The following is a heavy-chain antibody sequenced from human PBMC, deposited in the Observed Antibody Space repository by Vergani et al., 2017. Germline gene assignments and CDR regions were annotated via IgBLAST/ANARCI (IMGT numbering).Heavy chain of an antibody. CDR3: ARDRIEDSSSWSFYYYYYGMDV. D-gene: IGHD6-13*01. J-gene: IGHJ6*02. Sequence: EVQLVESGGGLVKPGGSLRLSCAASGFTFSSYSMNWVRQAPGKGLEWVSSISSSSSYIYYADSVKGRFTISRDNATNSLYLQMNSLRAEDTAVYYCARDRIEDSSSWSFYYYYYGMDVWGQGTTVTVSS. CDR1: GFTFSSYS. CDR2: ISSSSSYI. V-gene: IGHV3-21*01.